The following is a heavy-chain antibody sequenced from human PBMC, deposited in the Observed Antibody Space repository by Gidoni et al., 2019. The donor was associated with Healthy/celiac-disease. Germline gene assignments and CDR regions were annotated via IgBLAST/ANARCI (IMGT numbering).Heavy chain of an antibody. V-gene: IGHV7-4-1*02. Sequence: QVQLVQSGSELKKPGASVKVSCQASGYTFTSYAMNWVRQAPGQGLEWMGWINTNTGNPTYAQGFTGRFVFSLDTSVSTAYLQISSLKAEDTAVYYCARDQTGGPIYYYYGMDVWGQGTTVTVSS. D-gene: IGHD7-27*01. CDR2: INTNTGNP. CDR3: ARDQTGGPIYYYYGMDV. CDR1: GYTFTSYA. J-gene: IGHJ6*02.